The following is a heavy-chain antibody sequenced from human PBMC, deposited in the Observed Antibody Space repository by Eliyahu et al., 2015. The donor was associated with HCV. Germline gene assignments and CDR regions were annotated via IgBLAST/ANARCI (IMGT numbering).Heavy chain of an antibody. CDR2: INHRGRT. V-gene: IGHV4-34*02. J-gene: IGHJ5*02. Sequence: QVKLQQWGAGLLKPSETLSLTCAVYGGSFRDYEWNWIRQPPGKGLEWIGVINHRGRTNYNPSLRSRVTISVDTSKKQFSLRLRSVTAADTAVYYCATYSTSTHSFDPWGQGTLVSVSS. D-gene: IGHD3-3*01. CDR1: GGSFRDYE. CDR3: ATYSTSTHSFDP.